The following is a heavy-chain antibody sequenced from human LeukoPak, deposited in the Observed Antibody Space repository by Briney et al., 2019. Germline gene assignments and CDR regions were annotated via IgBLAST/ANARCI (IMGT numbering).Heavy chain of an antibody. CDR2: ISPYNGNT. V-gene: IGHV1-18*01. D-gene: IGHD1-14*01. J-gene: IGHJ3*02. Sequence: ASVKVSCKASGYTFTNYGTTWVRQAPGQGLEWMGWISPYNGNTNYAQKLQGRVTMTTDTSTSTAYMELRSLRSDDTAVYYCARHRPAEAFDIWGQGTMVTVSS. CDR3: ARHRPAEAFDI. CDR1: GYTFTNYG.